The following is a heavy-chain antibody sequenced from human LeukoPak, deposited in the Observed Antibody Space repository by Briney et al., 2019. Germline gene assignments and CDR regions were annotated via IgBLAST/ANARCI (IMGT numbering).Heavy chain of an antibody. D-gene: IGHD6-13*01. J-gene: IGHJ6*03. CDR1: GYTFTGYY. CDR3: AREVKQQLAGLDYYYMDV. V-gene: IGHV1-2*02. Sequence: ASVKVSCKASGYTFTGYYMHWVRQAPGQGLEWMGWINPNSGGTNYAQKSQGRVTMTRDTSISTAYMELSRLRSDDTAVYYCAREVKQQLAGLDYYYMDVWGKGTTVTVSS. CDR2: INPNSGGT.